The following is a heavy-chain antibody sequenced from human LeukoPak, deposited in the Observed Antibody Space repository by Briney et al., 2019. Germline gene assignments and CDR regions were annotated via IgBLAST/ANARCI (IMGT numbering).Heavy chain of an antibody. D-gene: IGHD7-27*01. CDR2: IYYSGST. Sequence: SETLSLTCNVTRGSISSSYYYWGWIRQPPGEGLEWIGSIYYSGSTYYNPSLKSRVTISIDTSKNHFSLELNSVTAADTAVYYCASQRKAGEPYYFDYWGQGTLVTVSS. V-gene: IGHV4-39*02. CDR1: RGSISSSYYY. CDR3: ASQRKAGEPYYFDY. J-gene: IGHJ4*02.